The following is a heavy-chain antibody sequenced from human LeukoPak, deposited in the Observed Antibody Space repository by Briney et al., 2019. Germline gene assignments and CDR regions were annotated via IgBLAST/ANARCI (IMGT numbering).Heavy chain of an antibody. J-gene: IGHJ4*02. CDR2: FYYGGST. D-gene: IGHD7-27*01. Sequence: SETLSLTCTVSGGSISSGGFYWNWIRQFPGKGLEWIGGFYYGGSTYYNPSLKSRVIISVDTSKNQFSLKLSSVTAADTAVYYCARVRATGAHDCWGQGTLVTVSS. V-gene: IGHV4-31*03. CDR1: GGSISSGGFY. CDR3: ARVRATGAHDC.